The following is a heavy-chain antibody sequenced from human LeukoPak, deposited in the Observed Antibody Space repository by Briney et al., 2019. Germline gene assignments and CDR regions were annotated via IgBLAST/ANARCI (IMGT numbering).Heavy chain of an antibody. D-gene: IGHD3-10*01. Sequence: GGSLRLSCAASGFTFSSYEMNWVRQAPGKGLEWVSAISGSGGSTYYADSVKGRFAISRDNSKNTLYLQMNSLRAEDTAVYYCAKSIDPMVRGGDYWGQGTLVTVSS. CDR3: AKSIDPMVRGGDY. CDR2: ISGSGGST. J-gene: IGHJ4*02. CDR1: GFTFSSYE. V-gene: IGHV3-23*01.